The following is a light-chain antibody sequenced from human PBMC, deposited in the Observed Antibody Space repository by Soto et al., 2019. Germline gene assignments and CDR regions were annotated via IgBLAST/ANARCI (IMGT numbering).Light chain of an antibody. CDR2: GAS. V-gene: IGKV3D-7*01. CDR3: QQCTNWPMT. CDR1: KSVSSSY. Sequence: LILPPGERPTLSCTASKSVSSSYLAWHQQKPGQAPRLLIYGASTRATGIPARFSGSGSGTDFTLTISSLQPEDFAVYYCQQCTNWPMTFGQGTLVEIK. J-gene: IGKJ5*01.